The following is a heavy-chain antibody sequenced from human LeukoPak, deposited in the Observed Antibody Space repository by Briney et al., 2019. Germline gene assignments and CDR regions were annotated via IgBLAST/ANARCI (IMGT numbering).Heavy chain of an antibody. CDR1: GFTFSSYG. CDR2: IWYDGSNK. J-gene: IGHJ4*02. CDR3: ARDIRYSSGSIDY. V-gene: IGHV3-33*01. Sequence: GRSLRLSCAASGFTFSSYGVHWVRRAPGKGLEWVAVIWYDGSNKYYADSVKGRFTISRDNSKNTLYLQMNSLRAEDTAVYYCARDIRYSSGSIDYWGQGTLVTVSS. D-gene: IGHD6-19*01.